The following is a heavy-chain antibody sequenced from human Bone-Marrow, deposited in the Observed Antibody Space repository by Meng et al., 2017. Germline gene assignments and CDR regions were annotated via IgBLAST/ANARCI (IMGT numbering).Heavy chain of an antibody. CDR1: GFTFSNAW. V-gene: IGHV3-15*01. Sequence: GQLVVSGGGFVKPGGSLRLSCAASGFTFSNAWMTWVRQAAGKGMEWIGRMKSNVDGGTVDYAAAVKGRFFISRDDSENTFYLQMNSLKTEDTAVYYCSGHVDYWGHGTLVTVSS. J-gene: IGHJ4*01. CDR2: MKSNVDGGTV. CDR3: SGHVDY.